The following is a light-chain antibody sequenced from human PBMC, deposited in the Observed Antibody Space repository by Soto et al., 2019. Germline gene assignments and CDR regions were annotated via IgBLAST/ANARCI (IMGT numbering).Light chain of an antibody. CDR1: QNIFSY. Sequence: DIQMTQSPSSLSASVGDRVTITCRASQNIFSYLSWYQHKPGKAPKLLIYAASSLQSGVPSRFSGSGSGTDFALTISSLQPEEFATFYCQQSYSVPHTFGQGTKVEI. J-gene: IGKJ2*01. CDR2: AAS. CDR3: QQSYSVPHT. V-gene: IGKV1-39*01.